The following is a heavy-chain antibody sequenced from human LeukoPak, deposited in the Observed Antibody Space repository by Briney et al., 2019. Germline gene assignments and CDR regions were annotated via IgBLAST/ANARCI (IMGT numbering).Heavy chain of an antibody. J-gene: IGHJ5*02. V-gene: IGHV5-51*01. CDR2: IYPGDSDT. D-gene: IGHD2-2*01. Sequence: GESLQISCKGSGYSSTSYWIGWVRQMPGKGLEWMVTIYPGDSDTTYSPSFQDHVTISADKYINTAYLQWSSVKASDTAMYYGARRGCSSTRCYSWFDLWGQGTLVTVSS. CDR3: ARRGCSSTRCYSWFDL. CDR1: GYSSTSYW.